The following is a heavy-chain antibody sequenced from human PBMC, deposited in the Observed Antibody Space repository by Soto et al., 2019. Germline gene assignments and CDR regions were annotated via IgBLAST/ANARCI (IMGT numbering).Heavy chain of an antibody. CDR3: ARVIVPKVSTRGGMAV. CDR1: GYSFTHNW. V-gene: IGHV5-51*01. D-gene: IGHD2-21*01. J-gene: IGHJ6*03. Sequence: GESLKLSCQASGYSFTHNWIAWVRQTPGKGLEWLGVIYPLDSFTKYSPSFEGQVTMSVDKSVNTASLLLNSPKASDSAIYFCARVIVPKVSTRGGMAVWGKGTTVPGSS. CDR2: IYPLDSFT.